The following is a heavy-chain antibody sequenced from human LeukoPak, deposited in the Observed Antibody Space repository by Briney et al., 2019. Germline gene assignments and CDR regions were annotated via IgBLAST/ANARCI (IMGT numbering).Heavy chain of an antibody. CDR2: AYSGGGT. J-gene: IGHJ4*02. CDR3: ARDRVPDGRWEVDY. V-gene: IGHV3-23*05. Sequence: PGESLRLSCAASGFTFSAYTMSWVRQPPGKGLEWVATAYSGGGTYYVDSVKGRFTISRDNPRNTLFLQMNSLGAEDTATYFCARDRVPDGRWEVDYWGQGTPVTVSS. D-gene: IGHD1-26*01. CDR1: GFTFSAYT.